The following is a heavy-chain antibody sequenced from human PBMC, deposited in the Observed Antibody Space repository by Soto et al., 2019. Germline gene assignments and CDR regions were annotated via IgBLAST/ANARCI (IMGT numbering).Heavy chain of an antibody. Sequence: GGSLRLSCAASGFTVSSNYMSWVRQAPGKGLEWVSVIYSGGSTYYADSVKGRFTISRDNSKNTLYLQMNSLRAEDTAVYYCARPAITWKKHPGYGMDVWGQGTTVTVSS. CDR3: ARPAITWKKHPGYGMDV. V-gene: IGHV3-53*01. D-gene: IGHD1-1*01. CDR2: IYSGGST. J-gene: IGHJ6*02. CDR1: GFTVSSNY.